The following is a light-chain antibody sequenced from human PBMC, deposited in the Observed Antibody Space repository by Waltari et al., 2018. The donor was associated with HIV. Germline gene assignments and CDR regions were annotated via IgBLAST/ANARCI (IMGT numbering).Light chain of an antibody. J-gene: IGLJ2*01. V-gene: IGLV3-21*02. Sequence: YVLTQPPSVSVAPGQPARITCGGNNIVSKSVHWYQQKADQAPVLVVYDDSDRPSGIPERFSGSNSGNTATLTISRVDAGDEADYYCQVWDTSSDRVVFGGGTKLTVL. CDR3: QVWDTSSDRVV. CDR1: NIVSKS. CDR2: DDS.